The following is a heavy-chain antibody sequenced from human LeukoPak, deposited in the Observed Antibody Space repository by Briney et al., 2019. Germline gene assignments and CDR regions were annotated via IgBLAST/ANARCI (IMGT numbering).Heavy chain of an antibody. CDR3: ARGGYYDPLGY. Sequence: GGSLRLSCAASGFTFSSYWMSWVRQAPGKGLEWVANIKQDGSEKYYVDSVKGRFTISRDNAKNSLYLQMNSLRVEDTAVFYCARGGYYDPLGYWGQGILVTVSS. D-gene: IGHD3-3*01. V-gene: IGHV3-7*04. CDR1: GFTFSSYW. CDR2: IKQDGSEK. J-gene: IGHJ4*02.